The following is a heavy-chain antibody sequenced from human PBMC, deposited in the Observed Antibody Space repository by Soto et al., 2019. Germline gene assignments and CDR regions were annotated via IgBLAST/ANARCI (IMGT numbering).Heavy chain of an antibody. Sequence: SETLSLTCTVSGGSITSYFWSWIRQSPGKGLEWIGYIYYTGSTNYNPSLKSRVTMSVDTSKNQISLKLRSVTAADTAVYYCARWAHCGGECYRDDYFQHWGQGTLISVSS. D-gene: IGHD2-21*01. V-gene: IGHV4-59*01. CDR2: IYYTGST. J-gene: IGHJ1*01. CDR3: ARWAHCGGECYRDDYFQH. CDR1: GGSITSYF.